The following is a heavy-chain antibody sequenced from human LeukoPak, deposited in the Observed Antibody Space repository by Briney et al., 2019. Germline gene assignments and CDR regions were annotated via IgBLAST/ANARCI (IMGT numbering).Heavy chain of an antibody. CDR3: ARDKSYGSSDDAFDI. J-gene: IGHJ3*02. CDR2: ISSSSSYI. Sequence: GGSLRLSCAASGFTFSSYSMSWVRQAPGKGLEWVSSISSSSSYIYYADSVKGRFTISRDNAKNSLYLQMNSLRAEDTAVYYCARDKSYGSSDDAFDIWGQGTMVTVSS. V-gene: IGHV3-21*01. D-gene: IGHD6-6*01. CDR1: GFTFSSYS.